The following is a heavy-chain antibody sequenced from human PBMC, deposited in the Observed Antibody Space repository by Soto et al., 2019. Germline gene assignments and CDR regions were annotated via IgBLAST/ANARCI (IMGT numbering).Heavy chain of an antibody. V-gene: IGHV4-31*03. J-gene: IGHJ4*02. CDR1: GDSISSGGYY. CDR3: AREVPTPYYFDY. Sequence: PSETLSLTCTVSGDSISSGGYYWTWIRQHPGKGLEWIGYIYYSGSTNYNPSLKSRVTISVDTSKNQFSLKLSSVTAADTAVYYCAREVPTPYYFDYWGQGTLVTVSS. CDR2: IYYSGST.